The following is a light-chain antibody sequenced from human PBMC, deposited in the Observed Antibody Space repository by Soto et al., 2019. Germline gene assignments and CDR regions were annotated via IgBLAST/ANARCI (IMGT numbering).Light chain of an antibody. V-gene: IGKV1-39*01. Sequence: SVGDRVTITCRASQSISSYLNWYQQKPGKAPKLLIYAASSLQSGVPSRFSGSGSGTDFTLTISSLQPEDFATYYCQQSYSTPVTFGPGTKVDIK. CDR1: QSISSY. J-gene: IGKJ3*01. CDR2: AAS. CDR3: QQSYSTPVT.